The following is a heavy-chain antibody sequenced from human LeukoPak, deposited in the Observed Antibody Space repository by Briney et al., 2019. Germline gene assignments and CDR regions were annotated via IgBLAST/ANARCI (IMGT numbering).Heavy chain of an antibody. CDR1: GFTFSNYE. J-gene: IGHJ4*02. Sequence: PGGSLRLSCVASGFTFSNYEVNWVRQAPGKGLEWVSYISTSGDSMYYADSVKGRFTISRDNVKNSLFLQMNSLRAEDTAVYYCARGSGFVFDYWGQGTLVTVSA. D-gene: IGHD1-26*01. V-gene: IGHV3-48*03. CDR2: ISTSGDSM. CDR3: ARGSGFVFDY.